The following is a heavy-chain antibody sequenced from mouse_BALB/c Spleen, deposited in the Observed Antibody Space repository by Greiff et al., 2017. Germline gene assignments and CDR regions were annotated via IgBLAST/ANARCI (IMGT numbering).Heavy chain of an antibody. Sequence: DVMLVESGGGLVKPGGSLKLSCAASGFTFSSYAMSWVRQTPEKRLEWVASISSGGSTYYPDSVKGRFTISRDNARNILYLHMSSLRSEDTAMYYCARLWLRQGFAYWGQGTLVTVSA. CDR3: ARLWLRQGFAY. D-gene: IGHD2-2*01. V-gene: IGHV5-6-5*01. J-gene: IGHJ3*01. CDR1: GFTFSSYA. CDR2: ISSGGST.